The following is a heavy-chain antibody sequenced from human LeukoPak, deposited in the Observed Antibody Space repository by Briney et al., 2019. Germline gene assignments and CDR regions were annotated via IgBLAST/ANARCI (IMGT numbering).Heavy chain of an antibody. V-gene: IGHV3-7*01. CDR3: TRGDSSSKIDY. CDR1: GFTFNSCW. CDR2: INEDGSEK. D-gene: IGHD6-6*01. Sequence: QPGGSLRLSCAASGFTFNSCWMSWVRQAPGKGLEWTAHINEDGSEKHYVDSVEGRFTISRDNAKNSLYLQMNSLRVEDTALYYCTRGDSSSKIDYWGQGILVIVSS. J-gene: IGHJ4*02.